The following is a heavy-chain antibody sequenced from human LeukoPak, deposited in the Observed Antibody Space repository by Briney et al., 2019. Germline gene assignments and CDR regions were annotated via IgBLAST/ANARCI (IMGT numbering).Heavy chain of an antibody. J-gene: IGHJ3*01. CDR2: FYDTVST. Sequence: PSETLSLTCTVSGGSISSSYWSWIRQSPGKGLEWIGYFYDTVSTKYNPSLKRRVSISTDTSKNQLSLKLNSVTAADTAVYYCARHGAFLTRGFCSSSNCYVYGLQTWGQGMMVSVSS. CDR1: GGSISSSY. V-gene: IGHV4-59*08. CDR3: ARHGAFLTRGFCSSSNCYVYGLQT. D-gene: IGHD2-2*01.